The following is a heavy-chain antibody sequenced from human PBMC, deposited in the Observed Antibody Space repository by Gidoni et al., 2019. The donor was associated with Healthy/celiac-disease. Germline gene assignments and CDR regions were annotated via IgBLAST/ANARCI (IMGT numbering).Heavy chain of an antibody. J-gene: IGHJ4*02. Sequence: QVQLQQWGAGLLKPSETLSLTCAVYGGSFSGYYWSWIRQPPGKGLEWIGEINHSGSTNYNPSLKSRVTISVDTSKNQFSLKLSSVTAADTAVYYCARGWGQHVDYWGQGTLVTVSS. CDR3: ARGWGQHVDY. CDR1: GGSFSGYY. V-gene: IGHV4-34*01. CDR2: INHSGST. D-gene: IGHD3-16*01.